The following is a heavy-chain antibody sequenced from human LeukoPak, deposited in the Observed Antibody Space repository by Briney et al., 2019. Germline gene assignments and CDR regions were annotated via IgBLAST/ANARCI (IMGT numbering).Heavy chain of an antibody. CDR2: IYTSGST. V-gene: IGHV4-61*02. J-gene: IGHJ5*02. D-gene: IGHD3-22*01. Sequence: SQTLSLTCTVSGGSISSGSYYWSWIRQPAGKGLEWIGRIYTSGSTNYNPSLKSRVTISVDTSKNQFSLKLSSVTAADTAVYYCARDSRNYYDSSGYSNWFDPWGQGTLVTVSS. CDR1: GGSISSGSYY. CDR3: ARDSRNYYDSSGYSNWFDP.